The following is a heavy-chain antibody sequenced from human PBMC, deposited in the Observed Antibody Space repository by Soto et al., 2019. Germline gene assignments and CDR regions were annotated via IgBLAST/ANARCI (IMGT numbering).Heavy chain of an antibody. D-gene: IGHD3-22*01. CDR2: ISSTGST. CDR3: ARHHGFYGSSGNYIRCWYCDL. V-gene: IGHV4-39*01. CDR1: GGSISSSSYY. J-gene: IGHJ2*01. Sequence: QLQLQESGPGLVKPSETLSLTCTVSGGSISSSSYYWGWIRQPPGKGLEWIATISSTGSTHYNPSHEGRVTVRLDTSKNQSTLKLSSVTAAVRVVYSCARHHGFYGSSGNYIRCWYCDLWGRGTLVTVSS.